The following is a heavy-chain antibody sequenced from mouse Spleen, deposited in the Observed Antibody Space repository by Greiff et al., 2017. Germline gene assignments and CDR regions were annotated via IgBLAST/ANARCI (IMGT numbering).Heavy chain of an antibody. D-gene: IGHD1-1*01. V-gene: IGHV5-12*01. CDR2: ISNGGGST. CDR3: ARRGSSSWFAY. J-gene: IGHJ3*01. Sequence: DVKLVESGGGLVQPGGSLKLSCAASGFTFSDYYMYWVRQTPEKRLEWVAYISNGGGSTYYPDTVKGRFTISRDNAKNTLYLQMSRLKSEDTAMYYCARRGSSSWFAYWGQGTLVTVSA. CDR1: GFTFSDYY.